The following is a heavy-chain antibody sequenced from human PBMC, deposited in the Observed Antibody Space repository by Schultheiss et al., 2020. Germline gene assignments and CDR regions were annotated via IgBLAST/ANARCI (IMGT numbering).Heavy chain of an antibody. CDR1: GFTFSDYY. D-gene: IGHD4-17*01. J-gene: IGHJ6*03. CDR2: ISSSSSYT. Sequence: GGSLRLSCAASGFTFSDYYMSWIRQAPGKGLEWVSYISSSSSYTNYADSVKGRFTISRDNSKNTLYLQMNSLRAEDTAVYYCARVSGDYASYYYYYMDVWGKGTTVTVSS. V-gene: IGHV3-11*05. CDR3: ARVSGDYASYYYYYMDV.